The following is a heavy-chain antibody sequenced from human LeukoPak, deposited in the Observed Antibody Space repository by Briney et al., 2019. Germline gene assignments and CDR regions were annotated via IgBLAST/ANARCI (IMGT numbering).Heavy chain of an antibody. J-gene: IGHJ4*02. Sequence: SETLSLTCAVSGGSISSYYWSWIRQPPGKGLEWIGFIFYSGTTNYNPSLKSRVTISVDTSKNQFSLKLSSATAADTAVYYCARGGWNKFDYWGQGTLVTVSS. V-gene: IGHV4-59*01. D-gene: IGHD3-22*01. CDR1: GGSISSYY. CDR3: ARGGWNKFDY. CDR2: IFYSGTT.